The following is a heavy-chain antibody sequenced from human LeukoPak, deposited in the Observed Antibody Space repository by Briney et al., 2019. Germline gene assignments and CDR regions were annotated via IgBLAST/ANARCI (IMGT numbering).Heavy chain of an antibody. CDR1: GFTFSSYG. CDR3: AKGVVGAAKGPFDY. D-gene: IGHD1-26*01. Sequence: GGSLRLSCAASGFTFSSYGMHWVRQAPGKGLEWVAVISYDGSNKYYADSVKGRFTISRDNSKNTLYLQMNSLRAEDTAVYYCAKGVVGAAKGPFDYWGQGTLVTVSS. V-gene: IGHV3-30*18. J-gene: IGHJ4*02. CDR2: ISYDGSNK.